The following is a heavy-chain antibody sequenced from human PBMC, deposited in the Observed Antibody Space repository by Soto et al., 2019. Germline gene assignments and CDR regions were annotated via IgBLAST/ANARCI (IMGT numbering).Heavy chain of an antibody. J-gene: IGHJ6*02. V-gene: IGHV3-33*01. D-gene: IGHD2-2*01. CDR1: GFTFRSYG. CDR2: IWFDGSKK. CDR3: ARDRLVPYGYGMDV. Sequence: GGSLRLSCAASGFTFRSYGIHWVRQAPGKRLEWVALIWFDGSKKYYVDSVKGRFAVSRDNSKNTLYLQMNSLRVEDTAVYYCARDRLVPYGYGMDVWGQGTTVTVSS.